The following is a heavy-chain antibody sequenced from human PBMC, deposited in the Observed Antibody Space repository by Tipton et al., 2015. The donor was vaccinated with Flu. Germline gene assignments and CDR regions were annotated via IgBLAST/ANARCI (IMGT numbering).Heavy chain of an antibody. CDR1: GFTFSNYG. J-gene: IGHJ6*02. CDR2: ISYDGKST. CDR3: AHRWFRELSLYYNGMDV. D-gene: IGHD3-10*01. V-gene: IGHV3-30*03. Sequence: SLRLSCEASGFTFSNYGFHWVRQAPGKGLEWVAVISYDGKSTYYADSVKGRFTVTRDDSKKTLYLQMNSLRGDDTAVYYCAHRWFRELSLYYNGMDVWGQGTSVTVSS.